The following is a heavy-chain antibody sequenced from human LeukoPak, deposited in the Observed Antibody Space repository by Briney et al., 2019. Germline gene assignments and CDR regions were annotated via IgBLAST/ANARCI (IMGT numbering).Heavy chain of an antibody. CDR2: INSRSTII. J-gene: IGHJ6*03. D-gene: IGHD2-15*01. CDR1: GFIFSSYS. V-gene: IGHV3-48*01. CDR3: AREGIGYYIDG. Sequence: GGSLRLSCAASGFIFSSYSMNWVRQAPGKGLEWISYINSRSTIIKVAASVKGRIIISRDNGKNSLYLELNSLRAEDTALYYCAREGIGYYIDGWGKGATVIVSS.